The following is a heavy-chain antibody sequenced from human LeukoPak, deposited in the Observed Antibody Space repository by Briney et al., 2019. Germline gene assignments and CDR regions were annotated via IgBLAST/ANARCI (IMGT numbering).Heavy chain of an antibody. CDR3: ARLLSGWYYYYYGMDV. CDR1: GGSISSYY. D-gene: IGHD6-19*01. CDR2: IYTSGST. J-gene: IGHJ6*02. Sequence: SETLSLTCTVSGGSISSYYWSWIRQPAGKGLEWIGRIYTSGSTNYNPSLKSRVTMSVDTSKNQFSLKLSSVTAADTAVYYCARLLSGWYYYYYGMDVWGQGTTVTVSS. V-gene: IGHV4-4*07.